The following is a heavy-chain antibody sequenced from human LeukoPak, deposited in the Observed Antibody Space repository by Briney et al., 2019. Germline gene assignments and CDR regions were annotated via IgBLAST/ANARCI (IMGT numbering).Heavy chain of an antibody. CDR3: ARDRSVGLGTSYYNYGVNV. J-gene: IGHJ6*02. CDR2: IYYTGNI. D-gene: IGHD3/OR15-3a*01. CDR1: GASISTSGSY. V-gene: IGHV4-31*03. Sequence: PSETLSLTCTVSGASISTSGSYWTWIRQHPGQGLEWIGYIYYTGNIYYNPSLKSRVTMSVDTSKNQFSLKLRSVTAAATAVYYCARDRSVGLGTSYYNYGVNVWGQGTSVTVSS.